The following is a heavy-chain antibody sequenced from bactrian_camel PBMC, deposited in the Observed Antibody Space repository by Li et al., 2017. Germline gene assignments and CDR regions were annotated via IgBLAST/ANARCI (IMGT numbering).Heavy chain of an antibody. Sequence: VQLVESGRLSCVTSGYTSTTSCVAWVRQAPGKQREGVAAIAGDGRTDYADSVKGRFTISRDGAKNIIELQMNSLKPEDTAMYYCAAAAGRCISSDPVRYPAWGQGTQVTVS. V-gene: IGHV3S53*01. CDR1: GYTSTTSC. J-gene: IGHJ6*01. CDR2: IAGDGRT. CDR3: AAAAGRCISSDPVRYPA. D-gene: IGHD3*01.